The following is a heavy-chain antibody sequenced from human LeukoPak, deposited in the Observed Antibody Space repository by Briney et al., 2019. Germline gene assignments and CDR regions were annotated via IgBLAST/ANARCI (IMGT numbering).Heavy chain of an antibody. D-gene: IGHD3-3*01. CDR1: GGTFSSYA. CDR3: ASPSGVVNTPHYYYYYMDV. CDR2: IIPIFGTA. J-gene: IGHJ6*03. V-gene: IGHV1-69*13. Sequence: GASVKVSCKASGGTFSSYAISWVRQAPGQGLEWMGGIIPIFGTANYAQKFQGRVTITADESTSTAYMELSSLRSEDTAVYYCASPSGVVNTPHYYYYYMDVWGKGTTVTVSS.